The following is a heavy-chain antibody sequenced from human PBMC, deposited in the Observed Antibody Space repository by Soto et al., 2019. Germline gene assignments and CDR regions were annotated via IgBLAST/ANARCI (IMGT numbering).Heavy chain of an antibody. V-gene: IGHV3-23*01. CDR2: ISGSGGST. Sequence: GGSLRRSCAASGFTFSSYAMSWVRQAPGKGLEWVSAISGSGGSTYYADSVKGRFTISRDNSKNTLYLQMNSLRAEDTAGYYCAKELYYDFWSGYSSDYWGQGTLVTVSS. CDR1: GFTFSSYA. CDR3: AKELYYDFWSGYSSDY. D-gene: IGHD3-3*01. J-gene: IGHJ4*02.